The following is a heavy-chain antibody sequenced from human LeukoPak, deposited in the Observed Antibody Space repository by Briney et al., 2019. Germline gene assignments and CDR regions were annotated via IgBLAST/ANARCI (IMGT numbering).Heavy chain of an antibody. CDR2: FDPENGET. CDR1: GYTLTELS. D-gene: IGHD3-22*01. V-gene: IGHV1-24*01. Sequence: GASVKVSCKVSGYTLTELSMHWVRQAPGKGLEWMGGFDPENGETIYAQKFQGRVTMTRDMSTSTVYMELSSLRSEDTAVYYCARESSQNYYDSSGYYYYYYYMDVWGKGTTVTVSS. CDR3: ARESSQNYYDSSGYYYYYYYMDV. J-gene: IGHJ6*03.